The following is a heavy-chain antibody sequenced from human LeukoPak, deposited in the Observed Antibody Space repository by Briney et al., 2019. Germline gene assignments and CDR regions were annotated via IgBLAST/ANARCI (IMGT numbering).Heavy chain of an antibody. CDR1: GYTLTELS. J-gene: IGHJ3*01. Sequence: GASVKVSCKLSGYTLTELSMHWVRQAPGKGLEWMGRFDPEDGETIYARKFQGRITMTEDTSMDTAYMELSSLRSEDTAVYYCATSLLGYSISPAVGDGLDVWGQGTMVTVSS. D-gene: IGHD6-13*01. CDR2: FDPEDGET. V-gene: IGHV1-24*01. CDR3: ATSLLGYSISPAVGDGLDV.